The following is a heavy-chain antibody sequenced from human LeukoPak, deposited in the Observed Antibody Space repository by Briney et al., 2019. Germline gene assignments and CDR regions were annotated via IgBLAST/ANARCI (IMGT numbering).Heavy chain of an antibody. J-gene: IGHJ4*02. CDR3: AKHEGSYYDKSGYTFDF. CDR2: IHSSGNS. CDR1: TGSVNSGVYY. V-gene: IGHV4-39*01. D-gene: IGHD3-22*01. Sequence: TPSETLSLTCSVSTGSVNSGVYYWGWVRQPPGKGLEWIGSIHSSGNSYCNPSLKSRVTLSVDTSKNQFSLKLSSVTAADRAVYYCAKHEGSYYDKSGYTFDFWGLGTLVTVSS.